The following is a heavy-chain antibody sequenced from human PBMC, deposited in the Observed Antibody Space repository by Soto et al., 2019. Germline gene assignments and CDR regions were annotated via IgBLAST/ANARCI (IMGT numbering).Heavy chain of an antibody. D-gene: IGHD2-2*01. CDR3: AKLPYQLLSINWFDP. CDR1: GFTFRSYA. V-gene: IGHV3-23*01. CDR2: ISGSGGST. J-gene: IGHJ5*02. Sequence: EVQLLESGGGLVQPGGSLRLSCAASGFTFRSYAMSWVRQAPGKGLGWVSAISGSGGSTYYADSVKGRFTISRDNSKNTLYLQMNSLRAEDTAVYYCAKLPYQLLSINWFDPWGQGTLVTVSS.